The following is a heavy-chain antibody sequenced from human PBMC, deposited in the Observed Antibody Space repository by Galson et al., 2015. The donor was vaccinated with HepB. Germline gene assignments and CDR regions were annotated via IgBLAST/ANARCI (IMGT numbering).Heavy chain of an antibody. J-gene: IGHJ2*01. CDR1: GFTFSDHY. D-gene: IGHD1-7*01. CDR3: ARTWNYVNWYFDL. Sequence: SLRLSCAASGFTFSDHYMDWVRQAPGKGLEWVGRTRNKANSYTTEYAASVKGRFTISRDDSKNSLHLQMNSLKTEDTAVYCCARTWNYVNWYFDLWGRGTLVTVSS. CDR2: TRNKANSYTT. V-gene: IGHV3-72*01.